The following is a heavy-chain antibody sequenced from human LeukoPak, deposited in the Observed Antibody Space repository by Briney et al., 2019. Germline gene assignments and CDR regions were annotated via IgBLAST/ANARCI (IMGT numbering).Heavy chain of an antibody. V-gene: IGHV1-46*01. CDR2: INPSGGST. D-gene: IGHD6-19*01. Sequence: GASVKVSCKASGYTFTSYGISWVRQAPGQGLEWMGIINPSGGSTSYAQKFQGRVTMTRDTSTSTVYMELSSLRSEDTAVYYCARVLVAGSYYYYGMDVWGQGTTVTVSS. CDR1: GYTFTSYG. J-gene: IGHJ6*02. CDR3: ARVLVAGSYYYYGMDV.